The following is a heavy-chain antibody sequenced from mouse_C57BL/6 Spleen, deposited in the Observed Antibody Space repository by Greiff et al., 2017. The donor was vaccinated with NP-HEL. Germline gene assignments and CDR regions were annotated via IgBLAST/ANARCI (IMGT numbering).Heavy chain of an antibody. Sequence: VQLQQSGAELVRPGASVKLSCKASGYTFTDYYINWVKQRPGQGLEWIARIYPGSGNTYYNEKFKGKATLTAEKSSSNAYMQLSSLTAEDSAVYFCARGGTGHYVCAYWGQGTLVTVSA. CDR3: ARGGTGHYVCAY. CDR1: GYTFTDYY. D-gene: IGHD1-1*01. CDR2: IYPGSGNT. J-gene: IGHJ3*01. V-gene: IGHV1-76*01.